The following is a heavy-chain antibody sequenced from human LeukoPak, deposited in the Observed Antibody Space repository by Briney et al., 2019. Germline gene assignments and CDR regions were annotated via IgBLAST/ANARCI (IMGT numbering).Heavy chain of an antibody. CDR3: ARVRWLQPYYYYGMDV. J-gene: IGHJ6*02. D-gene: IGHD5-24*01. CDR1: GGTFSSYA. CDR2: IIPIFGTA. Sequence: SVKVSRKASGGTFSSYAISWVRQAPGQGLEWMGGIIPIFGTANYAQKFRGRVTITADESTSTAYMELSSLRSEDTAVYYCARVRWLQPYYYYGMDVWGQGTTVTVSS. V-gene: IGHV1-69*13.